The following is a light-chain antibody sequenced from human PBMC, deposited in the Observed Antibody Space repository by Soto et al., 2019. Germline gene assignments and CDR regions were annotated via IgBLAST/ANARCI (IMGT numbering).Light chain of an antibody. Sequence: ETVLTQSPGTLSLSPGERATLSCRASQSVGSSYLAWYQQKPGQAPRLLIYDASNRATGIPARFSGSGSGTDFTLTISSLEPEDFAVYYCQQRSNWPLTFGQGTRLEIK. J-gene: IGKJ5*01. V-gene: IGKV3-11*01. CDR1: QSVGSSY. CDR2: DAS. CDR3: QQRSNWPLT.